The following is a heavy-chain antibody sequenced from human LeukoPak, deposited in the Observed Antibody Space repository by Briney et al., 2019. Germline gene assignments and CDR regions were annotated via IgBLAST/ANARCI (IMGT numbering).Heavy chain of an antibody. CDR1: GFTFSSYA. CDR3: AKDLRTYIVTTMIFEY. J-gene: IGHJ4*02. Sequence: PGGSLRLSCAASGFTFSSYAMSWVRQAPGKGLEWVSAISGNGGSIYYADSVKGRFTISRDNSKNTLYLQINSLRAEDTAVYYCAKDLRTYIVTTMIFEYWGQGTLDTVSS. V-gene: IGHV3-23*01. D-gene: IGHD5-12*01. CDR2: ISGNGGSI.